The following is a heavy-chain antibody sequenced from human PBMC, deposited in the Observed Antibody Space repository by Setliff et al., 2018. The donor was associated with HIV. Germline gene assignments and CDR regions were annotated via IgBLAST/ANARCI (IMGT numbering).Heavy chain of an antibody. D-gene: IGHD3-16*01. Sequence: ASVKVSCKASGYTFTNYCIHWVRQAPGQGLEWLGMFNPSGGSTAYAQEFQGRVTMTRDTSTTTVYMDLSGLRSGDTAVYNCARDRTAGYNYDYGYWGQGTLVTVSS. J-gene: IGHJ4*02. CDR1: GYTFTNYC. CDR3: ARDRTAGYNYDYGY. V-gene: IGHV1-46*01. CDR2: FNPSGGST.